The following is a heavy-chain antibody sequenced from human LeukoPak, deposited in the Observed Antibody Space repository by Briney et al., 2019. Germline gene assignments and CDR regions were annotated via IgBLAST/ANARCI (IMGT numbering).Heavy chain of an antibody. J-gene: IGHJ4*02. CDR2: ISSNSDNT. CDR3: ARDWGSIKVITDY. D-gene: IGHD3-16*01. CDR1: GYTFTSYG. V-gene: IGHV1-18*01. Sequence: ASLKVSCKATGYTFTSYGISWVRQTPGQGLERMGWISSNSDNTNYAQKLQGRVTMTTDTSTSTSYMELRSLRSDDTAVYYCARDWGSIKVITDYWGQGTLVTVSS.